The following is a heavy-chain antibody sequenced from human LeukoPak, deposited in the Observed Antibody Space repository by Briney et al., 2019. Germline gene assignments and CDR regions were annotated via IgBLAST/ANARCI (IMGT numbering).Heavy chain of an antibody. J-gene: IGHJ4*02. CDR3: ARDPPGWLVTYFDY. CDR2: IIPIFGTA. D-gene: IGHD6-19*01. CDR1: GGTFSSYA. Sequence: SVKVSCKASGGTFSSYAISWVRQAPGQGLEWMGGIIPIFGTANYAQKLQGRVTMTTDTSTSTAYMELRSLRSDDTAVYYCARDPPGWLVTYFDYWGQGTLVTVSS. V-gene: IGHV1-69*05.